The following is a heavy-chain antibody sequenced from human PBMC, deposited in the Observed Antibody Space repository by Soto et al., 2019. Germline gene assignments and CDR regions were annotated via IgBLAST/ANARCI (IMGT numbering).Heavy chain of an antibody. CDR3: ARDGAARPLIYLPDY. Sequence: GGSLRLSCAASGFTFSSYAMHWVRQAPGKGLEWVAVISYDGSNKYYADSVKGRFTISRDNSKNTLYLQMNSLRAEDTAVYYCARDGAARPLIYLPDYWGQGTLVTVSS. V-gene: IGHV3-30-3*01. J-gene: IGHJ4*02. CDR2: ISYDGSNK. D-gene: IGHD6-6*01. CDR1: GFTFSSYA.